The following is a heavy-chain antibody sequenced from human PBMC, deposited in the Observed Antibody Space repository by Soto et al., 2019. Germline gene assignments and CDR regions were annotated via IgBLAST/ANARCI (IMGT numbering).Heavy chain of an antibody. V-gene: IGHV4-34*01. CDR3: ARRITISYYMDV. Sequence: PSETLSLTCAVYGGSFSDYYWSWIRQPPGKGLEWIGEINHRGSTNYNPSLKSRVTISVHTSKNQFSLKLSSVTAADTAVYYCARRITISYYMDVWGKGTPVTVSS. CDR1: GGSFSDYY. J-gene: IGHJ6*03. D-gene: IGHD3-3*01. CDR2: INHRGST.